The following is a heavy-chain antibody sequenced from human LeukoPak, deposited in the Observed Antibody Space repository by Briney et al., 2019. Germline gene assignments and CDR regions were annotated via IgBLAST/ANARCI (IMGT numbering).Heavy chain of an antibody. Sequence: GESLKISCKGSGYSFTSYWIGWVRQMPGKGLEWMGIIYPGDSDTRYSPSFQGQVTISADKSISTAYLQWSSLKASDTAMYYCARLRWPTMVRGVESFSFDYWGQGTLVTVSS. D-gene: IGHD3-10*01. CDR1: GYSFTSYW. CDR3: ARLRWPTMVRGVESFSFDY. V-gene: IGHV5-51*01. J-gene: IGHJ4*02. CDR2: IYPGDSDT.